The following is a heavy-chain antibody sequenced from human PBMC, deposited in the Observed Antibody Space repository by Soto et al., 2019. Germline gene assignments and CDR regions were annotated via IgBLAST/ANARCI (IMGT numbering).Heavy chain of an antibody. CDR3: VRRHVSATGIDWFDP. J-gene: IGHJ5*02. Sequence: ASVKVSFKASGYTFTSYGIHWVRQAPGQRLEWMRWINAANGDTKYSPKFQGRVTITRDTSASTAYMELSSLRSEDTAVYYCVRRHVSATGIDWFDPWGQGTLVTVSS. V-gene: IGHV1-3*01. D-gene: IGHD6-13*01. CDR2: INAANGDT. CDR1: GYTFTSYG.